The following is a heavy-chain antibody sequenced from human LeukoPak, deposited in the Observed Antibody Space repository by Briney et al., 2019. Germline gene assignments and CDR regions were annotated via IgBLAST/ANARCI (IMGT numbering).Heavy chain of an antibody. CDR1: GGSISSYY. V-gene: IGHV4-59*01. J-gene: IGHJ4*02. Sequence: SETLSPTCTVSGGSISSYYWSWIRQPPGKGLEWIGYIYYSGSTNYNPSLKSRVTISVDTSKNQFSLKLSSVTAADTAVYYCARGYSYGRYYFDYWGQGTLVTVSS. CDR2: IYYSGST. CDR3: ARGYSYGRYYFDY. D-gene: IGHD5-18*01.